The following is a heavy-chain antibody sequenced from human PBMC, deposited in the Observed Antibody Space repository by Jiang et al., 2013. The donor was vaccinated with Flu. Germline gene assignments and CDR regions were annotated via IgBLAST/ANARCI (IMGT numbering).Heavy chain of an antibody. D-gene: IGHD3-3*01. CDR3: ARDMFDFWSAFYVDY. Sequence: SGAEVKMPGASVRVSCKASGYILRNYALHWVRQAPGQRLEWMGWINAGNANTKYSEKFQDRLTITRDTSANTYYMTLSSLTSEDTALYYCARDMFDFWSAFYVDYWGQGTLVTVSS. CDR2: INAGNANT. V-gene: IGHV1-3*01. J-gene: IGHJ4*02. CDR1: GYILRNYA.